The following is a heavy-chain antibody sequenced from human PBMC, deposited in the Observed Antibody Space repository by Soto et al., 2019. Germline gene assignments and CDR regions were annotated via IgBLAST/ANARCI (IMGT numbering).Heavy chain of an antibody. D-gene: IGHD6-13*01. CDR3: AKDISSGIAAAGTSDYYYGMDV. Sequence: GGSLRLSCAASGFTFDDYAMHWVRQAPGKGLEWVPGISWNSGSIGYADSVKGRFTISRDNAKNSLYLQMNSLRAEDTALYYCAKDISSGIAAAGTSDYYYGMDVWGQGTTVTVSS. V-gene: IGHV3-9*01. CDR2: ISWNSGSI. CDR1: GFTFDDYA. J-gene: IGHJ6*02.